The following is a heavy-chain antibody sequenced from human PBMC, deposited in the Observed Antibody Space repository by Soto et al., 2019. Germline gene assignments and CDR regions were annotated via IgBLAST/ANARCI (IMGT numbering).Heavy chain of an antibody. D-gene: IGHD1-26*01. CDR2: IYYSGST. V-gene: IGHV4-30-4*01. CDR1: GGSISSGDYY. J-gene: IGHJ3*02. Sequence: QVQLQESGPGLVKPSQTLSLTCTVSGGSISSGDYYWSWIRQPPGKGLEWIGYIYYSGSTYYNPSLKSRVTISVDTSKNQFSLKLSSVTAADTAVYYCARDIVGATESMGAFDIWGQGTMVTVSS. CDR3: ARDIVGATESMGAFDI.